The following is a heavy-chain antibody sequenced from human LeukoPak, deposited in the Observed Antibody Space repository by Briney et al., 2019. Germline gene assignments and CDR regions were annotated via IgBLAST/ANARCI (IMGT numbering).Heavy chain of an antibody. CDR2: IYYSGST. V-gene: IGHV4-59*01. D-gene: IGHD6-13*01. CDR3: ARVAAAGFYNWFDP. J-gene: IGHJ5*02. CDR1: GGSISSYY. Sequence: SETLSLTCTVSGGSISSYYWSWIRQPPGKGLEWIGYIYYSGSTNYNPPLKSRVTISVDTSKNQFSLKLSSVTAADTAVYYCARVAAAGFYNWFDPWGQGTLVTVSS.